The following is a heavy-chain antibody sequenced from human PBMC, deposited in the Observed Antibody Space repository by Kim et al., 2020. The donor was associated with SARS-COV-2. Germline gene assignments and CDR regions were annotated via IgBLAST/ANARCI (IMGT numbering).Heavy chain of an antibody. J-gene: IGHJ4*02. V-gene: IGHV3-23*01. Sequence: GGSLRLSCAASGFGFSTYAMNWVRQATGKGLQWVSGTSGRGTTSYYTDSVKGRFTISRDNSNNTVYLQMNSLRADDTAIYYCAKGSAGNGYYYFDYWGQG. CDR2: TSGRGTTS. CDR3: AKGSAGNGYYYFDY. D-gene: IGHD5-12*01. CDR1: GFGFSTYA.